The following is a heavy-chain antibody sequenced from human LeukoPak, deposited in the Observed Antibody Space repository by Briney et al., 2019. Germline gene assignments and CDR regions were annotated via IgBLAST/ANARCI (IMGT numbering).Heavy chain of an antibody. CDR3: ARRRVYYDSSGYYLGIAFDI. V-gene: IGHV4-59*08. CDR1: GGSISSYC. J-gene: IGHJ3*02. CDR2: IYYSGST. D-gene: IGHD3-22*01. Sequence: PSETLSLTCTVSGGSISSYCWSWIRQPPGKGLEWIGYIYYSGSTNYNPSLKSRVTISVDTSKNQFSLKLSSVTAADTAVYYCARRRVYYDSSGYYLGIAFDIWGQGTMVTVSS.